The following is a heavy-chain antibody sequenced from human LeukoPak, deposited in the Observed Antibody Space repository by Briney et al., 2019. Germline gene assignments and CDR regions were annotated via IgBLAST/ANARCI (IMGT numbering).Heavy chain of an antibody. CDR2: INHSGST. J-gene: IGHJ4*02. CDR3: ARGPVVAVAGTFDY. CDR1: GGSFSGYY. V-gene: IGHV4-34*01. Sequence: PSETLSLTCAVYGGSFSGYYWSWIRPPPGKGLEWIGEINHSGSTNYNPSLKSRVTISVDTSKNQFSLKLSSVTAADTAVYYCARGPVVAVAGTFDYWGQGTLVTVSS. D-gene: IGHD6-19*01.